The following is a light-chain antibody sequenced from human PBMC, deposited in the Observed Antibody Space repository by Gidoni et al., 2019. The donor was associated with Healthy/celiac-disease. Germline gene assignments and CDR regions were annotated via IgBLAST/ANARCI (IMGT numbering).Light chain of an antibody. CDR3: NSRDSSGNHLLV. CDR2: GKN. CDR1: SLRSYY. Sequence: SSELTQDPAVSVALGQTVRITCQGDSLRSYYASWYQQKPGQAPVLVIYGKNNRPSGIPDRFSGSSSGNTASLTITGAQAEDEADYYCNSRDSSGNHLLVFGGGTKLTV. J-gene: IGLJ2*01. V-gene: IGLV3-19*01.